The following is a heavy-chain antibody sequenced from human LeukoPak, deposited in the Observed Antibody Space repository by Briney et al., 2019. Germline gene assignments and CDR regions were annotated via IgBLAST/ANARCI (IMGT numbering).Heavy chain of an antibody. CDR1: GFTFCSYS. CDR2: ISSSSSYI. D-gene: IGHD2-21*01. CDR3: ARAQNCGGECSNQVGDY. Sequence: PGGSLRLSCAASGFTFCSYSMNWVRQAPGKGLEWVSSISSSSSYIYYADSVKGRFTISRDNAKNSLYLQMNSLRAEDTAVYYCARAQNCGGECSNQVGDYWGQGTLVTVSS. J-gene: IGHJ4*02. V-gene: IGHV3-21*01.